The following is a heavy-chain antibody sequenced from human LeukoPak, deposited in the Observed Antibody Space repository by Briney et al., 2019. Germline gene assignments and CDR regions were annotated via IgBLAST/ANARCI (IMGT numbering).Heavy chain of an antibody. V-gene: IGHV4-59*01. J-gene: IGHJ5*02. CDR3: ARNIAAAGNWRDWFDP. D-gene: IGHD6-13*01. Sequence: SETLSLTCTVSGGSISSYYWSWTRQPPGKGLEWIAYIYYSGSTNYNPSLKSRVTISVDTSKNQFSLKLSSVTAADTAVYYCARNIAAAGNWRDWFDPWGQGTLVTVSS. CDR2: IYYSGST. CDR1: GGSISSYY.